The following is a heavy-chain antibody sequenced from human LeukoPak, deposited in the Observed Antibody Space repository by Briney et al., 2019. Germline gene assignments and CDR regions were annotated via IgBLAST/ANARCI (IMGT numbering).Heavy chain of an antibody. Sequence: KPSETLSLTCAVYGGSFSGFYWGWIRQPPGKGLEWIGEIYHSGSSNYNPSLKSRVTISVDTSKNQFSLKLTSVTAADTAVYYCARGDYGSGIYIDSWGRGTLVTVSS. CDR3: ARGDYGSGIYIDS. V-gene: IGHV4-34*01. J-gene: IGHJ4*02. CDR2: IYHSGSS. CDR1: GGSFSGFY. D-gene: IGHD3-10*01.